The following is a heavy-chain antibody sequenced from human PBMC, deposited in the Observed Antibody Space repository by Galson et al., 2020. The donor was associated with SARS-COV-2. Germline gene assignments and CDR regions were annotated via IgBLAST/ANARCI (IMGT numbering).Heavy chain of an antibody. D-gene: IGHD3-3*01. V-gene: IGHV4-61*02. Sequence: ETSETLSLTCTVSGGSISSGSYYWSWIRQPAGKGLEWIGRIYTSGSTNYNPSLKSRVTISVDTSKNQFSLKLSSVTAADTAVYYCARAKPGITIFGVVTQGYYFDYWGQGTLVTVSS. CDR3: ARAKPGITIFGVVTQGYYFDY. CDR2: IYTSGST. CDR1: GGSISSGSYY. J-gene: IGHJ4*02.